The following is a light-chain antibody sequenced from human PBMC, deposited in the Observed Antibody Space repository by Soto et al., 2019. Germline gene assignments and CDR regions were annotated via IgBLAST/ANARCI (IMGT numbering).Light chain of an antibody. J-gene: IGLJ2*01. CDR1: SSNIGSNT. Sequence: CLLPHPASGSGTAGGVGSLSYSESSSNIGSNTVNWYQQLPGTAPKLVIYSNNQRPSGVPDRFSGSKSGTSASLAISGLQSEDEADYSCVAWDDSLNCYLVFGGVTEVIV. CDR3: VAWDDSLNCYLV. CDR2: SNN. V-gene: IGLV1-44*01.